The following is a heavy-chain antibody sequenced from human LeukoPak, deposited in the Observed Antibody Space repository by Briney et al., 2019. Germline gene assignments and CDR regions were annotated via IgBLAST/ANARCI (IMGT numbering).Heavy chain of an antibody. CDR1: GFTFDDYA. CDR2: ISGSGGST. CDR3: ARDMVYGGNSGGDY. Sequence: GGSLRLSCAASGFTFDDYAVHWVRQAPGKGLEWVSGISGSGGSTYYADSVKGRFTISRDNAKNSLYLQMNSLRAEDTAVYYCARDMVYGGNSGGDYWGQGTLVTVSS. J-gene: IGHJ4*02. V-gene: IGHV3-9*01. D-gene: IGHD4-23*01.